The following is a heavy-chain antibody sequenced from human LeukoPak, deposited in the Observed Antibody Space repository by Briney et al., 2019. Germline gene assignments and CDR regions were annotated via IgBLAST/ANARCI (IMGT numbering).Heavy chain of an antibody. D-gene: IGHD3-10*01. V-gene: IGHV3-21*01. J-gene: IGHJ4*02. Sequence: PGGSLRLSCAASGFTFSSYSMNRVRQAPGKGLEWVSSISSSSSYIYYADSVKGRFAISRDNAKNSLYLQMNSLRAEDTAVYYCARALYYGSGNDYWGQGTLVTVSS. CDR1: GFTFSSYS. CDR2: ISSSSSYI. CDR3: ARALYYGSGNDY.